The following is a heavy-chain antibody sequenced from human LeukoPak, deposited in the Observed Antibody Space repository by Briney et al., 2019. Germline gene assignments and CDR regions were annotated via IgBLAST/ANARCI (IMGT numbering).Heavy chain of an antibody. CDR1: GFTFDDYV. V-gene: IGHV3-9*01. D-gene: IGHD3-22*01. Sequence: GRSLRLSCAASGFTFDDYVMHWVRQAPGKGLEWVSGISWNSGSIGYADSVKGRFTISRDNAKNSLYLQMNGLRAEDTAVYYCARRDFYDTTGYLFDYWGQGTLVTVSS. J-gene: IGHJ4*02. CDR3: ARRDFYDTTGYLFDY. CDR2: ISWNSGSI.